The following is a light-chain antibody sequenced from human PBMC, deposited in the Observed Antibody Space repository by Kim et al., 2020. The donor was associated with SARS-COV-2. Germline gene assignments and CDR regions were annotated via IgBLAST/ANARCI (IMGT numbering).Light chain of an antibody. Sequence: QAGLTQTPSVSKGLRQTATLTCTGNSNNVGNQGTTWLQQHQGHPPKLLSYRNNNRPSGISERLSASRSGNTASLTITELQPEDEADYYCSAWDSSLTAWVFGGGTQLTV. CDR1: SNNVGNQG. CDR2: RNN. CDR3: SAWDSSLTAWV. V-gene: IGLV10-54*01. J-gene: IGLJ3*02.